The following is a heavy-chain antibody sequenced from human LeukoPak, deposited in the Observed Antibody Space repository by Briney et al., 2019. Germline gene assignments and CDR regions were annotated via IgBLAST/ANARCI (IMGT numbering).Heavy chain of an antibody. D-gene: IGHD3-22*01. CDR3: ARDVHYYDSSGYFLDAFDI. Sequence: PSETLSLTCTVSGGSISSYYWSWIRQPPGKGLEWIGRIYTSGSTNYNPSLKSRVTISVDTSKNQFSLKLSSVTAADTAVYYCARDVHYYDSSGYFLDAFDIWGQGTMVTVSS. CDR2: IYTSGST. V-gene: IGHV4-4*08. CDR1: GGSISSYY. J-gene: IGHJ3*02.